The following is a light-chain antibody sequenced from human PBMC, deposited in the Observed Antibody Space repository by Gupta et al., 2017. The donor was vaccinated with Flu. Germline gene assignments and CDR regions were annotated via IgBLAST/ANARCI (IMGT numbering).Light chain of an antibody. CDR1: NIENKR. CDR3: QVWDSYRVHWV. J-gene: IGLJ3*02. CDR2: EDS. Sequence: GGNNIENKRVHWYQQQPGEAPVLVVYEDSDRPSGRPERFSGSNSGNTTTLTIRWVVAGDEADYYCQVWDSYRVHWVFGGGTKLTVL. V-gene: IGLV3-21*02.